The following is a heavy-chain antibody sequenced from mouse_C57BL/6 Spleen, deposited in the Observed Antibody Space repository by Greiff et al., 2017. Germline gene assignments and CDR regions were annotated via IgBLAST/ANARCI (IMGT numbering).Heavy chain of an antibody. CDR2: INPNNGGT. J-gene: IGHJ1*03. Sequence: VQLQQSGPELVKPGASVKISCKASGYTFTDYCMDWVKQSPGKSLEWIGDINPNNGGTNYNQKFKGKATLTVDNSSSTAFMELSSLTSEDTAVYYCARDYYGIYWYFDVWGTGTTVTVSS. V-gene: IGHV1-18*01. D-gene: IGHD1-1*01. CDR1: GYTFTDYC. CDR3: ARDYYGIYWYFDV.